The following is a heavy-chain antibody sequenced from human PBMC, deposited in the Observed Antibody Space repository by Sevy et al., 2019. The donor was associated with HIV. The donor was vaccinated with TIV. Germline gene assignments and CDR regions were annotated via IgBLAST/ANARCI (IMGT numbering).Heavy chain of an antibody. CDR3: AKDVGYSRGDYYYGMDV. Sequence: GGSLRLSCAASGFTIDDYAMHWVRQAPGKGLEWVSGISWNSGNIGYADSVKGRFTISRDNAKNSLYLQMNSLRAEDTALYYCAKDVGYSRGDYYYGMDVWGQGTTVTVSS. V-gene: IGHV3-9*01. J-gene: IGHJ6*02. CDR2: ISWNSGNI. CDR1: GFTIDDYA. D-gene: IGHD5-12*01.